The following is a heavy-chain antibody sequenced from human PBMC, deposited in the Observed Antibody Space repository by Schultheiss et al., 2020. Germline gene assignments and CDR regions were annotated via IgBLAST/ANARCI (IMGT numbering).Heavy chain of an antibody. CDR3: ASAIEVSTGLDY. D-gene: IGHD2-21*01. J-gene: IGHJ4*02. Sequence: GGSLRLSCAAPGFTVNSKYMSWVRQAPGKGLEWVSVIYSSGTTDSADSVKGRFTISRDNSKNTLYLQMNSLRADDTAVYYCASAIEVSTGLDYWGQGILVTVSS. CDR2: IYSSGTT. V-gene: IGHV3-53*01. CDR1: GFTVNSKY.